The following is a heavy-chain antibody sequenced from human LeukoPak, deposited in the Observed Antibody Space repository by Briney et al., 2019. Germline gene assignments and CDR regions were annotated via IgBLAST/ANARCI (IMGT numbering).Heavy chain of an antibody. D-gene: IGHD1-26*01. J-gene: IGHJ3*02. CDR3: AREGGQETAAFDI. CDR2: IYYSGST. Sequence: PSQTLSLTCTVSAGSISSGDYYWSWIRQPPGKGLEWIGYIYYSGSTSYNPSLKSRITISVDRSKNQFSQKLSSVTAADTAVYYCAREGGQETAAFDIWGQGTMVTVSS. CDR1: AGSISSGDYY. V-gene: IGHV4-30-4*01.